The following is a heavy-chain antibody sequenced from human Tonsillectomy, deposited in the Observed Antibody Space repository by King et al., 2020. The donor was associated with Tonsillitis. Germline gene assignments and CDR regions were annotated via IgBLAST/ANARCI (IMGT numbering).Heavy chain of an antibody. D-gene: IGHD6-19*01. CDR1: GFTFSSYG. J-gene: IGHJ3*02. CDR2: ICYDGSNK. Sequence: VQLVESGGGVVQPGRSLRLSCAASGFTFSSYGMHWVRQAPGKGLEWVAVICYDGSNKYYADSVKGRFTISRDNYKNTLYLQMNSLRAEDTAVYYCARDWRRAVAASGAFDIWGQGTMVTVSS. V-gene: IGHV3-33*08. CDR3: ARDWRRAVAASGAFDI.